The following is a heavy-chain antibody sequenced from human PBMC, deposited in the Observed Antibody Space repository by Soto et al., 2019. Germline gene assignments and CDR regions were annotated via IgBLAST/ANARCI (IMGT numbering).Heavy chain of an antibody. CDR3: AFTGSRAGSWFDP. CDR1: GYTFTSYY. J-gene: IGHJ5*02. V-gene: IGHV1-46*01. Sequence: ASVKVSCKASGYTFTSYYMHWVRQAPGQGLEWMGIINPSGGSASYAQKFQGRVTMTRDTSTSTVYMELSSLRSEDTAVYYCAFTGSRAGSWFDPWGQGTLVTVSS. CDR2: INPSGGSA. D-gene: IGHD1-26*01.